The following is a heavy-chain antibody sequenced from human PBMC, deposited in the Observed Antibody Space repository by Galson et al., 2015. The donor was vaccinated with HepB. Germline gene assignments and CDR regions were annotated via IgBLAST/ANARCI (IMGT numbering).Heavy chain of an antibody. CDR3: ARARTKGRCRSASCLPEH. D-gene: IGHD2-2*01. Sequence: SLRLSCAASGFTFETYDMHWVRQAPGKGLEWVAVISFDGSNEDVAEFVKGRVSLSRDNSKDTVYLQMDSLRPDDSAVYYCARARTKGRCRSASCLPEHWGQGTLITVSP. CDR1: GFTFETYD. CDR2: ISFDGSNE. J-gene: IGHJ1*01. V-gene: IGHV3-30*03.